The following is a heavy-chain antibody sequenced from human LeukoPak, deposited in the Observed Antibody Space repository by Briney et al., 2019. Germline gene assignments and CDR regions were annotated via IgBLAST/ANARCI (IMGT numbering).Heavy chain of an antibody. CDR3: AKDIYYDSSGYFDYFDY. V-gene: IGHV3-23*01. D-gene: IGHD3-22*01. CDR2: ISGSGGST. J-gene: IGHJ4*02. CDR1: GFTFSSYG. Sequence: GGSLRLSCAASGFTFSSYGMSWVRQAPGKGLEWVSAISGSGGSTYYADSVKGRFTISRDNSKNTLYLQMNSLRAEGTAVYYCAKDIYYDSSGYFDYFDYWGQGTLVTVSS.